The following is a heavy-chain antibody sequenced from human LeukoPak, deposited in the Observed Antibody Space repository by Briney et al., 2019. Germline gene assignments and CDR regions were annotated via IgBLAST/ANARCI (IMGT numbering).Heavy chain of an antibody. Sequence: GGSLRLSCAASGFTFSSYDMSWVRQAPGKGLEWVSTISGTGANTYYADSVKGRLTISRDNSKRTLYLQMNSLRVEDAAVYYCAKRRYDTSSLDWFDPWGQGTLVTVSS. CDR2: ISGTGANT. CDR3: AKRRYDTSSLDWFDP. D-gene: IGHD6-13*01. J-gene: IGHJ5*02. CDR1: GFTFSSYD. V-gene: IGHV3-23*01.